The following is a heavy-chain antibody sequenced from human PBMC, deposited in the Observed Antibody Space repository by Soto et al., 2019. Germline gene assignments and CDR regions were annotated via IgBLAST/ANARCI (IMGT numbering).Heavy chain of an antibody. CDR1: GYTFTSYA. V-gene: IGHV7-4-1*01. D-gene: IGHD3-3*01. CDR3: ARGTHYDFWSGYHPYYYYYGMDV. Sequence: GASVKVSCKASGYTFTSYAMNWVRQAPGQGLEWMGWINTNTGNPTYAQGFTGRFVFSLDTSVSTAYLQICSLKAEDTAVYYCARGTHYDFWSGYHPYYYYYGMDVWGQGTTVTVSS. CDR2: INTNTGNP. J-gene: IGHJ6*02.